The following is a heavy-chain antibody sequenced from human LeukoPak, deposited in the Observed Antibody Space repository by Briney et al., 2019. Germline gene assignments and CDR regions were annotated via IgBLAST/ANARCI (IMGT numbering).Heavy chain of an antibody. V-gene: IGHV3-74*01. CDR1: GFTFTNYW. Sequence: GGSLRLSCAASGFTFTNYWMHWVRQAPGKGLVWVSRVLSDGSRISYADSVKGRFTISRDNAKNTLYPQMDSLRAEDTAVYYCARVAVGGTRAFDIWGQGTTVTVSS. J-gene: IGHJ3*02. CDR3: ARVAVGGTRAFDI. D-gene: IGHD6-19*01. CDR2: VLSDGSRI.